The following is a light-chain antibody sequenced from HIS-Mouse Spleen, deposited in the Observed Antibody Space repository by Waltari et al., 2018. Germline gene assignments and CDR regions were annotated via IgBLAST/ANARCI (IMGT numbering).Light chain of an antibody. J-gene: IGLJ1*01. V-gene: IGLV2-14*03. CDR2: DVS. CDR1: SSHVGCYNY. Sequence: QSSLTHPSSVSASPGQSITISCTGTSSHVGCYNYLPWYQQHPGKAPKPMIYDVSNRPSGVSNRFSGSKSGNTASLTISGLQAEDEADYYCSSYTSSSTLRYVFGTGTKVTVL. CDR3: SSYTSSSTLRYV.